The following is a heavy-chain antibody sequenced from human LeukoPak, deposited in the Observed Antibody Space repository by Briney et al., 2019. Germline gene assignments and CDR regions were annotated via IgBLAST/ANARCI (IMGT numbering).Heavy chain of an antibody. CDR2: IKQDGSEE. CDR1: GFTFSSYW. CDR3: ARDAVSLAAAGPSDY. J-gene: IGHJ4*02. D-gene: IGHD6-13*01. Sequence: GGSLRLSCAVSGFTFSSYWMSWVRQTPGKGLEWVANIKQDGSEEYYVDSVKGRFTISRDNAKNSLYLQMNSLRAEDTAVYYCARDAVSLAAAGPSDYWGQGTLVTVSS. V-gene: IGHV3-7*05.